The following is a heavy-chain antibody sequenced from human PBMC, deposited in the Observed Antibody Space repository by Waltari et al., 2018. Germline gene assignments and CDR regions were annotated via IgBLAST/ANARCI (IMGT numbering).Heavy chain of an antibody. V-gene: IGHV4-39*01. J-gene: IGHJ3*01. CDR3: ATYIGASVGTAAFDV. D-gene: IGHD5-12*01. CDR2: ISHSGAT. Sequence: QVQLQESGPGLVKPSETLSLTCSVPGGSIITPKFYWGWIRQPPGQALEWIGTISHSGATYTSPSLQSRVTLSRDTSKNQFSLTLGSVTASDTAVYYCATYIGASVGTAAFDVWGQGTMVSVSS. CDR1: GGSIITPKFY.